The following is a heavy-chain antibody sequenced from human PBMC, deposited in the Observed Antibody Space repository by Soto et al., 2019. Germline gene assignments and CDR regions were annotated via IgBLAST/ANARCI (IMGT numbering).Heavy chain of an antibody. D-gene: IGHD6-13*01. CDR3: ARQIAATGTAGPFDY. V-gene: IGHV6-1*01. Sequence: QVQLQQSGPGLVKPSQTLSLTCAISGDSVSSNSAAWTWIRQSPSRGLEWLGRTYYRSTWGNDYTLSLKSRITIHPDTSNNPFSPHLNSVTPEDTAVYYCARQIAATGTAGPFDYWGQGTLVTVSS. J-gene: IGHJ4*02. CDR1: GDSVSSNSAA. CDR2: TYYRSTWGN.